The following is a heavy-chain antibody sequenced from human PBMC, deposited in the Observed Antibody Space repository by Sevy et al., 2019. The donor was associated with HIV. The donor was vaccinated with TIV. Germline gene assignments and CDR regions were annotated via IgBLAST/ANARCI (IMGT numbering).Heavy chain of an antibody. Sequence: GGSLRLSCAASGFTFSSYWMTWVRQAPGKGLEWVANIKGDGSERYYVDSVRGRFTISRDNAKNSLYLQMNSLRAEDTAVYYCARSGGSYDYGMDVWGQGTTVTVSS. V-gene: IGHV3-7*01. D-gene: IGHD1-26*01. J-gene: IGHJ6*02. CDR3: ARSGGSYDYGMDV. CDR2: IKGDGSER. CDR1: GFTFSSYW.